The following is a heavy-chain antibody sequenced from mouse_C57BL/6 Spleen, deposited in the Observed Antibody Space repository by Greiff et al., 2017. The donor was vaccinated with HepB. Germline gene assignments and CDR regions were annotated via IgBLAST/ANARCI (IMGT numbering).Heavy chain of an antibody. Sequence: VQLQQSGAELVKPGASVKLSCKASGYTFTSYWMHWVKQRPGQGLEWIGMIHPNSGSTNYNEKFKSKATLTVDKSSSTAYMQLSSLTSEDSAVYYCTRGNYGSSYGGYFDVWGTGTTVTVSS. D-gene: IGHD1-1*01. J-gene: IGHJ1*03. V-gene: IGHV1-64*01. CDR1: GYTFTSYW. CDR3: TRGNYGSSYGGYFDV. CDR2: IHPNSGST.